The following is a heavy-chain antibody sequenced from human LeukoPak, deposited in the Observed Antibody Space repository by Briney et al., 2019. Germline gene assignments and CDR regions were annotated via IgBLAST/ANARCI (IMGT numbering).Heavy chain of an antibody. Sequence: GGSLRLSCAASGFTFSSYWMSWVRQAPGKGLEWVANIKQDGSEKYYVGSVKGRFTISRVNAKNSLYLQMNSLRPEDTAVYYCARDVGSGSTFDYWGQGTLVTVSS. D-gene: IGHD3-10*01. CDR1: GFTFSSYW. V-gene: IGHV3-7*01. J-gene: IGHJ4*02. CDR2: IKQDGSEK. CDR3: ARDVGSGSTFDY.